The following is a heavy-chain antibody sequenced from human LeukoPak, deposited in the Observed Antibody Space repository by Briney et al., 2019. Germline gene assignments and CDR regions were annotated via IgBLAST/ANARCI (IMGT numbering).Heavy chain of an antibody. Sequence: PGGSLRLSCAASGFTFSSYSMNWVRQAPGKGLEWVSYISGSSSTIYYADSVKGRFTISRDNAKNSLYLQMNSLRAEDTAVYYCARDVPDYWGQGTLVTVSS. CDR3: ARDVPDY. D-gene: IGHD2-2*01. V-gene: IGHV3-48*01. CDR2: ISGSSSTI. CDR1: GFTFSSYS. J-gene: IGHJ4*02.